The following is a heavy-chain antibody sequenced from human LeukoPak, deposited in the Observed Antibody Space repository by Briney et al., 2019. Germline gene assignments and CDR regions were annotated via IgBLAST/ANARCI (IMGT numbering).Heavy chain of an antibody. CDR2: IYHSGST. D-gene: IGHD3-9*01. Sequence: PSQTLSLTCAVSGGSISSGGYSWSWIRQPPGKGLEWIGYIYHSGSTYYNPSLKSRVTISVDRSKNQFSLKLSSVTAADTAVYYCARGAAYDILTGYFNWYFDLWGRGTLVTVSS. CDR1: GGSISSGGYS. J-gene: IGHJ2*01. V-gene: IGHV4-30-2*01. CDR3: ARGAAYDILTGYFNWYFDL.